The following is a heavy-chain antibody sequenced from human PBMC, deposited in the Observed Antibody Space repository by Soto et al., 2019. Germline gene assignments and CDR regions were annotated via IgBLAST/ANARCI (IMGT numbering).Heavy chain of an antibody. J-gene: IGHJ6*03. CDR1: GYTFTGYY. V-gene: IGHV1-2*02. CDR3: ARGRRVPAAIGHYYYYMDV. CDR2: INPNSGGT. Sequence: ASVKGSCKASGYTFTGYYVHWVRQAPGQGLEWMGWINPNSGGTDYAQKFQGRVTMTRDTSISTAYMELSRLRSEDTAVYYCARGRRVPAAIGHYYYYMDVWGKGTTVTVSS. D-gene: IGHD2-2*01.